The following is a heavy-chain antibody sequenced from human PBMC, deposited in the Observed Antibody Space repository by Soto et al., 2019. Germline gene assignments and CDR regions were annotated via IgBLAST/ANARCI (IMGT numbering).Heavy chain of an antibody. CDR1: GFTFSAYW. Sequence: GGSLRLSCAASGFTFSAYWMSWVRQAPGKGLEWVGNIKKDGSEKYYVDSVKGRFTISRDNAKNSLYLQMNSLRAEDTAVYYCARDGDILTGQYFDYWGQGTLVTAPQ. CDR3: ARDGDILTGQYFDY. D-gene: IGHD3-9*01. CDR2: IKKDGSEK. J-gene: IGHJ4*02. V-gene: IGHV3-7*01.